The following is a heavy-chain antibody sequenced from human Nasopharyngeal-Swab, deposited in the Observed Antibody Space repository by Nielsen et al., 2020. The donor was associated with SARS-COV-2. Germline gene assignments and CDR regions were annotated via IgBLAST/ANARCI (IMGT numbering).Heavy chain of an antibody. J-gene: IGHJ4*02. Sequence: GESLQISCAASGFAFSSYAMSWVRQAPGKGLEWVSAISGSGDSTYYADSVKGRFTISRDNSKNTLYLQMNSLRAEDTAVYYCAKDRSSSGIDYWGQGTLVTVSS. CDR2: ISGSGDST. D-gene: IGHD6-19*01. V-gene: IGHV3-23*01. CDR1: GFAFSSYA. CDR3: AKDRSSSGIDY.